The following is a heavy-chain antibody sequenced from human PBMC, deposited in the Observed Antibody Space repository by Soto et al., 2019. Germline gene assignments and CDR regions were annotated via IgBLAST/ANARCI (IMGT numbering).Heavy chain of an antibody. V-gene: IGHV3-33*01. CDR1: GFSFSTYG. Sequence: QVQLVESGGGVVQPGGSLKLSCAASGFSFSTYGMHWVRQAPGKGLEWVALIWYDGSDKDYPDSVKGRFTISRDDSRNTLYLQLTNLRVEDTAVYYCVRDKGFGDYTSNGFDPWGQGTLVTVSS. CDR3: VRDKGFGDYTSNGFDP. J-gene: IGHJ5*02. CDR2: IWYDGSDK. D-gene: IGHD4-17*01.